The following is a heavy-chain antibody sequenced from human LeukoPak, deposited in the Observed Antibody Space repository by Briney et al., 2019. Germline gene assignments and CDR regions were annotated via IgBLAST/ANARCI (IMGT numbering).Heavy chain of an antibody. Sequence: GGSLRLSCAASGFTFSSYAMSWVRQAPGKGLEWVSAISGSGGSTYYADSVKGRFTISRDNSKNTLYLQMNSLRAEDTAVYYCAKDSRLTGTRGDWFDPWGQGTLVTVPS. D-gene: IGHD1-7*01. J-gene: IGHJ5*02. CDR3: AKDSRLTGTRGDWFDP. CDR2: ISGSGGST. V-gene: IGHV3-23*01. CDR1: GFTFSSYA.